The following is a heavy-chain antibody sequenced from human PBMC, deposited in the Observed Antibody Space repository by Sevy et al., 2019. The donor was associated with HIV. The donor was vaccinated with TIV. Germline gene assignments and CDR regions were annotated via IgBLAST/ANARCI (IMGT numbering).Heavy chain of an antibody. CDR3: ARLTKEVGGYYYYGMDV. CDR1: GGTFSSYA. CDR2: IIPIFGKA. J-gene: IGHJ6*02. D-gene: IGHD2-8*01. V-gene: IGHV1-69*13. Sequence: ASVKVSCKASGGTFSSYAISWVRQAPGQGLEWMGGIIPIFGKANYAQKFQGRVPITADESTSTAYMELSSLRSEDTAVYYCARLTKEVGGYYYYGMDVWGQGTTVTVSS.